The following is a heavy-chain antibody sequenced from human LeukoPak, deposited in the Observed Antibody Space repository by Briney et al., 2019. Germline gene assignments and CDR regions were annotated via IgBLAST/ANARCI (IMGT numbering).Heavy chain of an antibody. V-gene: IGHV4-30-4*08. D-gene: IGHD3-3*01. CDR1: GGSISSGDYY. J-gene: IGHJ4*02. Sequence: SQTLSLPCTVSGGSISSGDYYWSWIRQPPGKGLEWIGYIYYSGSTHYNPSLKSRVTISVDTSKNQFSLKLSSVTAADTAVYYCARARFLEWLLVDFDYWGQGTLVTVSS. CDR2: IYYSGST. CDR3: ARARFLEWLLVDFDY.